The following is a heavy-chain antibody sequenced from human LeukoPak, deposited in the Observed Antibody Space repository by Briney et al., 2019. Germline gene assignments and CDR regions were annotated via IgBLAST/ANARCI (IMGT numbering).Heavy chain of an antibody. V-gene: IGHV3-11*04. CDR1: GFTFSDYY. J-gene: IGHJ1*01. CDR2: ISSSGSTI. Sequence: GGTLRLSCAAAGFTFSDYYMSWLRQAAGKRLEWVSYISSSGSTIYYADSVEGRFTISRDNAKNSLYLQMNSLRAEDTAVYYCARDRYYDSSGYYYKHWGQGTLVTVSS. CDR3: ARDRYYDSSGYYYKH. D-gene: IGHD3-22*01.